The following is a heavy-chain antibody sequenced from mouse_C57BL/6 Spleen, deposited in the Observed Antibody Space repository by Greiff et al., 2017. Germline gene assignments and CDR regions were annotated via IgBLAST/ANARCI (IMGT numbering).Heavy chain of an antibody. CDR3: ARSYGSSFYWYFDV. CDR1: GYTFTSYW. CDR2: IDPSDSYT. D-gene: IGHD1-1*01. Sequence: QVQLQQPGAELVKPGASVKLSCKASGYTFTSYWMQWVKQRPGQGLEWIGEIDPSDSYTNYNQKFKGKATLTVETSSSTAYMQRSSLTSEDSAVYYCARSYGSSFYWYFDVWGTGTTVTVSS. V-gene: IGHV1-50*01. J-gene: IGHJ1*03.